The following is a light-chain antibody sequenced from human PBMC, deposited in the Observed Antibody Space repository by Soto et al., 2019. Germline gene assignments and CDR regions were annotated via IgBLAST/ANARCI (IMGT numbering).Light chain of an antibody. CDR3: QKYNSAPRT. CDR1: QGISNY. Sequence: DIQMTQSPSSLSASVGDRVTITCRASQGISNYLAWYQQKPGKVPKLLIYAASTLQSGVPSRFSGSRTGTDFTFTISSLQPEDVATYYCQKYNSAPRTFGQGTRLEIK. V-gene: IGKV1-27*01. CDR2: AAS. J-gene: IGKJ5*01.